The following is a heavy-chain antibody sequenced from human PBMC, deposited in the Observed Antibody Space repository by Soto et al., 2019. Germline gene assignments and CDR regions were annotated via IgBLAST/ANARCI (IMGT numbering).Heavy chain of an antibody. CDR2: ISTGSTTI. CDR3: ARDGTLPRMAVRATDLDY. J-gene: IGHJ4*02. V-gene: IGHV3-48*01. Sequence: GGSLRLSCAASGFTLSSFGMNWVRQAPGKGLEWVSYISTGSTTIFYAGSVKGRFTISRDNAKNSLYLQMNSLTTDDTAVYYCARDGTLPRMAVRATDLDYWGQGTLDTVSS. D-gene: IGHD2-15*01. CDR1: GFTLSSFG.